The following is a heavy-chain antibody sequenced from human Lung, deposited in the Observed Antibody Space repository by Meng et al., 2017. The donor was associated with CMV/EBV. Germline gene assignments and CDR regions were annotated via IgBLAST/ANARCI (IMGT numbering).Heavy chain of an antibody. CDR1: GCTFSRYG. Sequence: SXXVSXKASGCTFSRYGFSWVRQAPGQGLEWMGGIIPIFGTAKSAQKFQGRVTITTDESTSTAYMELSSLSVEDTAVYYCARDVSGDDHYYNYAMDVWGQGXTVTVSS. CDR2: IIPIFGTA. J-gene: IGHJ6*02. D-gene: IGHD5-12*01. V-gene: IGHV1-69*05. CDR3: ARDVSGDDHYYNYAMDV.